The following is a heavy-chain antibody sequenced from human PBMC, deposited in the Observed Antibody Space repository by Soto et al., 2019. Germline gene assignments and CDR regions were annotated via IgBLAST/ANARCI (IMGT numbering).Heavy chain of an antibody. CDR2: IYHSGTT. CDR3: ARQMPHSDY. Sequence: QVQLQESGPGLVKPSGTLSLTCTVSGDSITSTNWWNWVRQPPGKGLEWIGEIYHSGTTNYNPSLXXRXTXXVDKSKNQFSLKMSSVTAADTAVYYCARQMPHSDYWGQGTLVTVSS. J-gene: IGHJ4*02. CDR1: GDSITSTNW. D-gene: IGHD2-2*01. V-gene: IGHV4-4*02.